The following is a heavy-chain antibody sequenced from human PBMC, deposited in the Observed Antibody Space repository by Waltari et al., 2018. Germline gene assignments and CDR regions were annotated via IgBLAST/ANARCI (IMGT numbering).Heavy chain of an antibody. CDR3: ARPSTEYYYYYYYMDV. CDR2: SRNSGSTT. J-gene: IGHJ6*03. V-gene: IGHV3-48*03. CDR1: GFTFSNYE. Sequence: EVQVVESGGGLVQPGGSLRLSCVASGFTFSNYELNWVRQAPGKGLECVSYSRNSGSTTYYADCVKGRFTISRDNAKNSMYLEMDSLRAEDTAVYYCARPSTEYYYYYYYMDVWGKGTTVTVS.